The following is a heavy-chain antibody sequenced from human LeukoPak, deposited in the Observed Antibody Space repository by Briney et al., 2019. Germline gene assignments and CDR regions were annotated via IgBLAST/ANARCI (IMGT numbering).Heavy chain of an antibody. CDR3: ASRDTTIPPY. J-gene: IGHJ4*02. CDR2: ISTTSRTK. Sequence: GGSLRLSCAASGFTFSSSEMNWVRQAPGKGLEWVSYISTTSRTKYYADSVKGRFTISRDNAESSLYLQMNSLRAEDTAVHYCASRDTTIPPYWGQGTLVTVSS. D-gene: IGHD5-18*01. V-gene: IGHV3-48*03. CDR1: GFTFSSSE.